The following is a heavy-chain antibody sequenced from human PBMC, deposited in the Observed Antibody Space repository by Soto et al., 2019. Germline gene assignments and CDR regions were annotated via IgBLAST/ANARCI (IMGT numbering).Heavy chain of an antibody. D-gene: IGHD2-21*01. J-gene: IGHJ3*02. V-gene: IGHV4-59*01. Sequence: SETLSLTCTVSGASIRSFYWSWIRQPPGKGLEWIGCIYYSGSTNYNPSLKSRVTISVDTSKNQFSLKVNSVTTADTAVYYCAREQGSGRLIAFDIWGQGTMVTVSS. CDR2: IYYSGST. CDR3: AREQGSGRLIAFDI. CDR1: GASIRSFY.